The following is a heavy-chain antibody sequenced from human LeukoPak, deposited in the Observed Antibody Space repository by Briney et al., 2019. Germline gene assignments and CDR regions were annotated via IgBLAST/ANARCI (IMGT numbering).Heavy chain of an antibody. D-gene: IGHD6-13*01. CDR2: INPNSGGT. CDR3: ARDSRPIFEWQQLGGDY. J-gene: IGHJ4*02. Sequence: ASVKVSCKASGYTFTGYYMHWVRQAPGQGLEWMGWINPNSGGTNYAQKFQGRVTMTSDTSISTAYMELSRLRSDDTAVYYCARDSRPIFEWQQLGGDYWGQGTLVTVSS. V-gene: IGHV1-2*02. CDR1: GYTFTGYY.